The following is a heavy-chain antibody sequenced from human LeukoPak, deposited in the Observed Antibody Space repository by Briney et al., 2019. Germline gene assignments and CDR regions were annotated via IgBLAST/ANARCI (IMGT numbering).Heavy chain of an antibody. V-gene: IGHV1-46*01. D-gene: IGHD3-22*01. CDR3: ARSGNYYDSSGYYGLHY. J-gene: IGHJ4*02. CDR1: GYTFTSYY. CDR2: INPRGGST. Sequence: ASVKVSCKASGYTFTSYYMHGVRQAPGQGVEWMGIINPRGGSTSYAPKSQGRATMTRDPPTSTVYMDLSSLRSEDTAVYYCARSGNYYDSSGYYGLHYWGQGTLVTVSS.